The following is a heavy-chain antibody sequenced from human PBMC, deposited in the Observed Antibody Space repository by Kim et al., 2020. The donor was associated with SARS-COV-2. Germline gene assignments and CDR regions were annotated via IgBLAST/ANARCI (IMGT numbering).Heavy chain of an antibody. CDR3: TRANHGSGDV. J-gene: IGHJ6*02. Sequence: GGSLRLSCAASGFTFSSYSMNWVRQAPGKGLEWVSYISSTTTTIYYAGSVRGRFTISRDNAKNSLYLQMNSLRDEDTAVYYCTRANHGSGDVWGQGTTVT. CDR1: GFTFSSYS. CDR2: ISSTTTTI. D-gene: IGHD3-10*01. V-gene: IGHV3-48*02.